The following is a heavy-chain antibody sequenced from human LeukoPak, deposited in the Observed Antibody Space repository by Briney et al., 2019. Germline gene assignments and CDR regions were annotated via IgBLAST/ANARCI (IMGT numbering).Heavy chain of an antibody. CDR2: MNPNSGNT. Sequence: ASVKVSCKASGGTFSSYAISWVRQATGQGLEWMGWMNPNSGNTGYAQKFQGRVTMTRNTSISTAYMELSSLRSEDTAVYYCARGRRITIFGVVITPFDYWGQGTLVTVSS. V-gene: IGHV1-8*02. CDR1: GGTFSSYA. CDR3: ARGRRITIFGVVITPFDY. J-gene: IGHJ4*02. D-gene: IGHD3-3*01.